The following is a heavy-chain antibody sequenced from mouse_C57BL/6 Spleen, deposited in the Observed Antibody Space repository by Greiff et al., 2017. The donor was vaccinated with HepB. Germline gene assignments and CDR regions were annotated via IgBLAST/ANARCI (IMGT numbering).Heavy chain of an antibody. V-gene: IGHV1-69*01. CDR1: GYTFTSYW. J-gene: IGHJ4*01. Sequence: VQLQQPGAELVMPGASVKLSCKASGYTFTSYWMHWVKQRPGQGLEWIGEIDPSDRYTNYNQKFKGKSTLTVDKSSSTAYMQLSSLTSEDSAVYYCARRGYDGYFYYAMDYWGQGTSVTVSS. D-gene: IGHD2-3*01. CDR2: IDPSDRYT. CDR3: ARRGYDGYFYYAMDY.